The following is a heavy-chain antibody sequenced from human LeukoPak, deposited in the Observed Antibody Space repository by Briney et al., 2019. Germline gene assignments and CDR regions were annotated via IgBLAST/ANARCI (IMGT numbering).Heavy chain of an antibody. CDR2: ISYDGSNK. J-gene: IGHJ4*02. V-gene: IGHV3-30-3*01. CDR3: ARDPGGLFDY. Sequence: GRSLRLSCAASGFTFSSYAMHWVRQAPGKRLEWVAVISYDGSNKYYADSVKGRFTISRDNSKNTLYLQMNSLRAEDTAVYYCARDPGGLFDYWGQGTLVTVSS. CDR1: GFTFSSYA. D-gene: IGHD1-26*01.